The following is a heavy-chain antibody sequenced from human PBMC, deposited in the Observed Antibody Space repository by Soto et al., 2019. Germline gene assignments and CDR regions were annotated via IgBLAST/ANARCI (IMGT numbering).Heavy chain of an antibody. CDR3: ARGWDEDY. Sequence: EVQLVESGGGLVQPGVPLTLSCAAWGFTYSSYCKSCARHPPEKGREWVANIKQDGSEKYCVDSVKGRFTISRDNAKNSLYLQMNSLRAEDTAVYYCARGWDEDYWGQGTLVTVSS. J-gene: IGHJ4*02. D-gene: IGHD1-26*01. CDR2: IKQDGSEK. V-gene: IGHV3-7*03. CDR1: GFTYSSYC.